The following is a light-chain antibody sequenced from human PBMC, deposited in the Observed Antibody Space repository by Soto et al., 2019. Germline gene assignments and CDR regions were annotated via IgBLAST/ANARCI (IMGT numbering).Light chain of an antibody. CDR1: SGHSSYA. V-gene: IGLV4-69*01. CDR2: LNSDGSH. Sequence: QLVLTQSPSASASLGASAKLTCTLSSGHSSYAIAWHQQQPEKGPRYLMKLNSDGSHSKGDGIPDRFSGSSSGAERYLTISSLQSEDEADYYCQTWGTGPAVFGGGTQLTVL. J-gene: IGLJ7*01. CDR3: QTWGTGPAV.